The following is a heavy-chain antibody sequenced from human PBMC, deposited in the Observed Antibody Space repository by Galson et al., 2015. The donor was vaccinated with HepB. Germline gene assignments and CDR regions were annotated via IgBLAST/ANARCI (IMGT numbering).Heavy chain of an antibody. Sequence: SVKVSCKASGHIFTSYYIHWVRQAPGQGLEWMGMINIRGGSTTYAQKFQGRVTMTRDTSTSTVYMEVNRLRSDDTAVYFCARDPGVAAFDYWGQGTLVTVSS. V-gene: IGHV1-46*01. CDR3: ARDPGVAAFDY. J-gene: IGHJ4*02. CDR2: INIRGGST. D-gene: IGHD6-19*01. CDR1: GHIFTSYY.